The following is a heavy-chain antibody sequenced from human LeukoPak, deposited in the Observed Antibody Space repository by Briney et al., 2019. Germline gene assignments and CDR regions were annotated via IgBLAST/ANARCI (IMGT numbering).Heavy chain of an antibody. J-gene: IGHJ4*02. CDR2: IYSGGST. Sequence: GGSLRLSCAASGFTVSSNYMSWVRQAPGKGLEWVSVIYSGGSTYYADSVKGRFTISRDNSKNTLYLQMNSLRAEDTAVYYCAKDPADGERGNYFDYWGQGTLVTVSS. D-gene: IGHD4-17*01. CDR3: AKDPADGERGNYFDY. V-gene: IGHV3-53*01. CDR1: GFTVSSNY.